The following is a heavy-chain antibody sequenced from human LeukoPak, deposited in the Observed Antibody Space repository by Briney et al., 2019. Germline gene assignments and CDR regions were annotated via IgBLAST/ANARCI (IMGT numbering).Heavy chain of an antibody. Sequence: GGSLRLSCAASGFTFSSYGMHWVRQAPGKGLEWVAVISYDGSNKYYADSVKGRFTISRDNSKNTLYLQMNSLRAEDTAVYYYAKGPLTGYYTLDAFDIWGQGTMVTVSS. D-gene: IGHD3-9*01. V-gene: IGHV3-30*18. CDR2: ISYDGSNK. CDR3: AKGPLTGYYTLDAFDI. CDR1: GFTFSSYG. J-gene: IGHJ3*02.